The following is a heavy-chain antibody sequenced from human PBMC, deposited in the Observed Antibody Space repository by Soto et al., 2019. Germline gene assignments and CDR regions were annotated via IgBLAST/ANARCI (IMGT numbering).Heavy chain of an antibody. CDR3: GRGDWNYYYGMDV. V-gene: IGHV1-18*01. Sequence: ASVKVSCKASGYTFTNFGISWVRQAPGQGLEWMGWISAYNGNTNYAQNFQGRVTMTTDTSTSTAYMELSSLRSEDTAVYYCGRGDWNYYYGMDVWGQGTTVTVSS. CDR1: GYTFTNFG. D-gene: IGHD2-21*01. CDR2: ISAYNGNT. J-gene: IGHJ6*02.